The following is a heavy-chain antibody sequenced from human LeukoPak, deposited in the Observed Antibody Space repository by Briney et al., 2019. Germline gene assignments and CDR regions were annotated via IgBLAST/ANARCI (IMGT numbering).Heavy chain of an antibody. J-gene: IGHJ6*02. CDR3: ARQNTDTTTLQI. Sequence: SQTLSLPFPISGDSVYHSNAKGGSIRQSPSRGLEWLGRTFYRSKWYNDYAVSVKSRITINADTSKNQVSLQLNSVTPEDTAVYYCARQNTDTTTLQIWGPRTTVTVSS. V-gene: IGHV6-1*01. CDR2: TFYRSKWYN. CDR1: GDSVYHSNAK. D-gene: IGHD1-1*01.